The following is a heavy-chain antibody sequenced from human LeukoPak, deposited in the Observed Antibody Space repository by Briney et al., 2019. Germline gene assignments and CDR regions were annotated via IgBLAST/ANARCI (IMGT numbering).Heavy chain of an antibody. CDR3: ARNASILPYYFDY. Sequence: SETLSLTCTVSGGSINNYYWSWIRQPPGKGLEWIRYIYYSWSTNYNPSLTSRVTISVDTSKNQFSLKLSSVTAADTAVYYCARNASILPYYFDYWGQGTLVTVSS. CDR2: IYYSWST. J-gene: IGHJ4*02. D-gene: IGHD2/OR15-2a*01. V-gene: IGHV4-59*08. CDR1: GGSINNYY.